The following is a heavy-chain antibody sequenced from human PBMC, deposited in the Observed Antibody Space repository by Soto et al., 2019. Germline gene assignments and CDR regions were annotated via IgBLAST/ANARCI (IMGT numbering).Heavy chain of an antibody. D-gene: IGHD4-17*01. Sequence: EVHLLESGGGLVQPGGSLRLSCTASGFTFSSYAMTWVRQAPGRGLEGVSGITASGGRTYYADSVKGRFTISRDNSKSTLYLQMNSLRAEDKAVYYCAKDTRYGDYVRWFDSWGQGTLVTVSS. CDR3: AKDTRYGDYVRWFDS. V-gene: IGHV3-23*01. CDR2: ITASGGRT. CDR1: GFTFSSYA. J-gene: IGHJ5*01.